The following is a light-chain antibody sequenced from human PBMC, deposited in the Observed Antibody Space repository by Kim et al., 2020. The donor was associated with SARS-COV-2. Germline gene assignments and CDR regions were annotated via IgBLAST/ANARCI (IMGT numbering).Light chain of an antibody. J-gene: IGKJ3*01. Sequence: EIVMTQSPATLSVSPGERATLSCRARQSVSSNLAWYQQKPGQAPRLLIYAASTRATGIPARFSGSGSGTEFTLTISSLQSEDFAVYYCQQYNNWPLTFGPGTKVDIK. CDR3: QQYNNWPLT. CDR2: AAS. V-gene: IGKV3-15*01. CDR1: QSVSSN.